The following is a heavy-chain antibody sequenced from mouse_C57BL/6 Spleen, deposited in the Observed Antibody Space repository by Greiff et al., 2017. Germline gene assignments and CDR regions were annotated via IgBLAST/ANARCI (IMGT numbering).Heavy chain of an antibody. CDR1: GYSFSSSW. V-gene: IGHV1-82*01. Sequence: QVKLQQSGPELVKPGASVKISCKASGYSFSSSWMNWVKQRPGKGLEWIGRIYPGDGDTNYNGKFKGKATLTADKSSSTVYMELSRLRSENSAVYCCAACITAVVRGIDYWGQGTSVTGSS. CDR3: AACITAVVRGIDY. CDR2: IYPGDGDT. D-gene: IGHD1-1*01. J-gene: IGHJ4*01.